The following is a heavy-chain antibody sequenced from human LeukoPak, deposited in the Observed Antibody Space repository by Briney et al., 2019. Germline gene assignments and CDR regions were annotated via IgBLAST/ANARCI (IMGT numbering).Heavy chain of an antibody. D-gene: IGHD5-18*01. CDR1: GGSISSGGYY. Sequence: SETLSLTCTVSGGSISSGGYYWSWIRQHPGKGLEWIGYIYYSWSTYYNPSLKSRVTISVDTSKNQFSLKLSSVTAADTAVYYCARETRGYSYGPEGVDYFDYWGQGTLVTVSS. CDR2: IYYSWST. J-gene: IGHJ4*02. CDR3: ARETRGYSYGPEGVDYFDY. V-gene: IGHV4-31*03.